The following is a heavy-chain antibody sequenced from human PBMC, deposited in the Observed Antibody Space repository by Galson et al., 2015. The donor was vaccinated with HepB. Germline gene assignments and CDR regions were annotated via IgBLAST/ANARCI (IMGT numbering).Heavy chain of an antibody. Sequence: SGAEVKKPGESLKISCKGSGYSFTSYWIGWVRQAPGKGLEWVSVIYSGGSTYYADSVKGRFTISRDNSKNSLYLQMNSLRAEDTAVYYCARGRVTMVRGVIITDHLDYWGQGTLVTVSS. CDR1: GYSFTSYW. V-gene: IGHV3-66*01. J-gene: IGHJ4*02. D-gene: IGHD3-10*01. CDR2: IYSGGST. CDR3: ARGRVTMVRGVIITDHLDY.